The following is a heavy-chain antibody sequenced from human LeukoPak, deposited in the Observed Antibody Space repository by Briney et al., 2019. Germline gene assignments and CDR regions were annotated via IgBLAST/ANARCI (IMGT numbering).Heavy chain of an antibody. D-gene: IGHD6-13*01. Sequence: PSETLSLTCTVSGGSISSYYWSWIRQPPGKGLEWIGYIYYSGSTNYNPSLKSRVTISVDTSKNQFSLKLSSVTAADTAVYYCARGIAAAGLFDYWGQGTLVTVSP. CDR2: IYYSGST. V-gene: IGHV4-59*01. J-gene: IGHJ4*02. CDR3: ARGIAAAGLFDY. CDR1: GGSISSYY.